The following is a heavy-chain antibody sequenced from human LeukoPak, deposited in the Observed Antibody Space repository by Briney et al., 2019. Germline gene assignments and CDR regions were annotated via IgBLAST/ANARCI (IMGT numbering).Heavy chain of an antibody. Sequence: PGGSLRLSCSASGFTFCSYAMHWVRQAPGKGLEFVSGISSNGGSTYYTDPVKGRLTISRDNSKNTVYLQMSSLRPEDTAVYFCVKRLNNYFDYWGQGTLVTVSS. D-gene: IGHD4/OR15-4a*01. CDR1: GFTFCSYA. J-gene: IGHJ4*02. V-gene: IGHV3-64D*06. CDR3: VKRLNNYFDY. CDR2: ISSNGGST.